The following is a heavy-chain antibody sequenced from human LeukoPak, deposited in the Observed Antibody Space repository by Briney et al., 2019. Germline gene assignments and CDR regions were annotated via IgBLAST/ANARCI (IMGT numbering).Heavy chain of an antibody. V-gene: IGHV3-66*01. D-gene: IGHD3-10*01. Sequence: PGGSLRLSCAASGFTFSDYYMSWIRQAPGKGLEWVSVIYRHGGTAYADSVQGRFSISRDNSKNTVDLQMNSLRVEDTAVYYCARDVIYGSEIYSYGDSWGQGTLVTVSS. CDR2: IYRHGGT. CDR3: ARDVIYGSEIYSYGDS. J-gene: IGHJ4*02. CDR1: GFTFSDYY.